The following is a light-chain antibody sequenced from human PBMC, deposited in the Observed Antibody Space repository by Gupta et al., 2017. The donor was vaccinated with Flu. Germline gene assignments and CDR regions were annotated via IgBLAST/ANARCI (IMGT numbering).Light chain of an antibody. J-gene: IGLJ2*01. V-gene: IGLV2-14*01. CDR2: EVY. CDR1: SSDVGHHNY. Sequence: QSALTQLASVSGSPGQSITISCTGASSDVGHHNYVSWYQQHPGKAPKLIIYEVYNRPSGISNRFSGSRSGNTASLTISGLQAEDEAHYACASYTNTGVRIFGGGTKVTVL. CDR3: ASYTNTGVRI.